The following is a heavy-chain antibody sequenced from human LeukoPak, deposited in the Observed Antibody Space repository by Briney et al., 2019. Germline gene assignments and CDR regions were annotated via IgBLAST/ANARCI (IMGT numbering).Heavy chain of an antibody. CDR1: GYTLTELS. CDR2: LDPEDGEA. J-gene: IGHJ3*02. Sequence: ASVKVSCKVSGYTLTELSIHWVRQAPGKGLEWMGGLDPEDGEAIYAQKFQGRLTMTEDTSTDTAYMELSSLKSEDTAVYYCARCIGGSSGYYLDAFDIWGQGTMVTVSS. D-gene: IGHD3-22*01. CDR3: ARCIGGSSGYYLDAFDI. V-gene: IGHV1-24*01.